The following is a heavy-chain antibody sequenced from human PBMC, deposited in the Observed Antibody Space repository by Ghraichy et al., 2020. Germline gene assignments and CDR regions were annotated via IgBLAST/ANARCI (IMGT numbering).Heavy chain of an antibody. D-gene: IGHD1-26*01. CDR1: GFTFGDYA. J-gene: IGHJ3*02. Sequence: GGSLRLSCTASGFTFGDYAMSWFRQAPGKGLEWVGFIRSKAYGGTTEYAASVKGRFTISRDDSKSIAYLQMNSLKTEDTAVYYCTRSAPFRGSYRVRPPLVFDIWGQGTMVTVSS. CDR3: TRSAPFRGSYRVRPPLVFDI. CDR2: IRSKAYGGTT. V-gene: IGHV3-49*03.